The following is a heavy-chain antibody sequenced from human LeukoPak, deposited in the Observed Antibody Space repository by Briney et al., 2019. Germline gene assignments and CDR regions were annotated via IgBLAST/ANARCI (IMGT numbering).Heavy chain of an antibody. V-gene: IGHV1-2*02. CDR1: GYTFTGYY. CDR3: ARAGVVVAAVYYYYGMDV. J-gene: IGHJ6*02. Sequence: ASVKVSCKASGYTFTGYYMHWVRQAPGQGLEWMGWINPNSGGTNYAQKFQGRVTMTRDTSISTAYMELSRLRSDDTVVYYCARAGVVVAAVYYYYGMDVWGQGTTVTVSS. CDR2: INPNSGGT. D-gene: IGHD2-15*01.